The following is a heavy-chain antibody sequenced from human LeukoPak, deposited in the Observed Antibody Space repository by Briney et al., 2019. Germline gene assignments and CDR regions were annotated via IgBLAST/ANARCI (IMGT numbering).Heavy chain of an antibody. CDR1: GFTLNNYA. D-gene: IGHD2-15*01. Sequence: GGSLRLSSAASGFTLNNYAMSWVRQAPGKGLEWVSATSSSDADTYHADSVRGRFTISRDNSKNTLYLQMNSLRAEDAAVYYCARAPVTSCSGVLCYPFDYWGQGTLVTVSS. V-gene: IGHV3-23*01. CDR3: ARAPVTSCSGVLCYPFDY. CDR2: TSSSDADT. J-gene: IGHJ4*02.